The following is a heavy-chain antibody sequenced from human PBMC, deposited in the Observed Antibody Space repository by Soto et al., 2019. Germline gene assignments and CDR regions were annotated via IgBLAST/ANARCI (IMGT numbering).Heavy chain of an antibody. J-gene: IGHJ5*02. CDR1: GFTFSAYD. CDR2: IGTLHDT. D-gene: IGHD2-8*02. Sequence: EVQLVESGGGLVQPGGSLRLSCAASGFTFSAYDMHWVRQPTGKGLEWVSAIGTLHDTYYPDSVKGRFTISRENAKNSFYLQMNSPAPGDPAVFYCARQASYWHGGGGWFDPWGQGTLVTVSS. V-gene: IGHV3-13*01. CDR3: ARQASYWHGGGGWFDP.